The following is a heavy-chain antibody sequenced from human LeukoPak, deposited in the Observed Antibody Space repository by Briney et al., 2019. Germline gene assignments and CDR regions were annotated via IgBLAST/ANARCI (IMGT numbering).Heavy chain of an antibody. CDR1: GGSISSSSYY. V-gene: IGHV4-39*07. D-gene: IGHD2-15*01. Sequence: PSETLSLTCTVSGGSISSSSYYWGWIRQPPGKGLEWIGSIYYSGSTYYNPSLKSRVTISVDTSKNQFSLKLSSVTAADTAVYYCARATTRQYCSGGSCYPNLDYYYYMDVWGKGTTVTVSS. CDR3: ARATTRQYCSGGSCYPNLDYYYYMDV. CDR2: IYYSGST. J-gene: IGHJ6*03.